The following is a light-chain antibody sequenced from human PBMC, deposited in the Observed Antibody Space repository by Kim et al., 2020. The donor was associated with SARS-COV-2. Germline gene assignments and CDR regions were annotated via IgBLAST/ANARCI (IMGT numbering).Light chain of an antibody. CDR3: AAWDDSLNGGV. V-gene: IGLV1-44*01. Sequence: GQRVTISCSGSTSNIGSNTVNWYQQLPGTAPKLLIYNDDQRPSGVPDRFSGSKSGTSASLAISGLQSQDEADYFCAAWDDSLNGGVFGGGTQLTVL. J-gene: IGLJ3*02. CDR2: NDD. CDR1: TSNIGSNT.